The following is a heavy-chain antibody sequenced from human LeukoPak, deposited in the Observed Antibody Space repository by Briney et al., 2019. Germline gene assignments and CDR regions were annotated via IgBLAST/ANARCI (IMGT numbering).Heavy chain of an antibody. V-gene: IGHV4-39*01. J-gene: IGHJ5*02. Sequence: SETLSLTCTVSGGSSSSSSYYWGWIRQPPGKGLEWIGSIYYSGSTYYNPSLKSRVTISVDTSKNQFSLKLSSVTAADTAVYYCARLRYYYGSGSYGNWFDPWGQGTLVTVSS. CDR3: ARLRYYYGSGSYGNWFDP. CDR1: GGSSSSSSYY. D-gene: IGHD3-10*01. CDR2: IYYSGST.